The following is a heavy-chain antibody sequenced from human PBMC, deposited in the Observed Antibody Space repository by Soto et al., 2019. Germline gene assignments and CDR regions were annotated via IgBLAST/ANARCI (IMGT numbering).Heavy chain of an antibody. CDR1: GYTFTSYG. J-gene: IGHJ6*02. D-gene: IGHD2-2*01. CDR3: ARDIVVVPAAMLDYYYGMDV. CDR2: ISAYNGNT. Sequence: VQLVQSGAEVKKPGASVKVSCKASGYTFTSYGISWVRQAPGQGLEWMGWISAYNGNTNYAQKLQGRVTMTTDTSTSTAYMELRSLRSDDTAVYYCARDIVVVPAAMLDYYYGMDVWGQGTTVTVSS. V-gene: IGHV1-18*01.